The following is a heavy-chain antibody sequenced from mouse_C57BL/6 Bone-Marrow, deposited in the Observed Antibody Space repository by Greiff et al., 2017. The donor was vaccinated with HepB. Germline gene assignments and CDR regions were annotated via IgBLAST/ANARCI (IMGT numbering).Heavy chain of an antibody. J-gene: IGHJ4*01. D-gene: IGHD1-1*01. CDR2: ILPGSGST. Sequence: QVQLQQSGAELMKPGASVKLSCKATGYTFTGYWIEWVKQRPGHGLEWIGEILPGSGSTNYNVKFKGKATFTADTSSNTAYMQLSSLTTEDSAIYYCAVYYYGSSPYAMDYWGKGTTVTVSS. CDR1: GYTFTGYW. V-gene: IGHV1-9*01. CDR3: AVYYYGSSPYAMDY.